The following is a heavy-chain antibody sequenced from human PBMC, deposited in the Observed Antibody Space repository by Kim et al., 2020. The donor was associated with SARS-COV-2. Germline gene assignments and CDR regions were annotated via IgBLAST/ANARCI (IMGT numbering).Heavy chain of an antibody. V-gene: IGHV3-30*18. J-gene: IGHJ6*02. CDR2: ISYDGSNK. CDR1: GFTFSSYG. Sequence: GGSLRLSCAASGFTFSSYGMHWVRQAPGKGLEWVAVISYDGSNKYYADSVKGRFTISRDNSKNTLYLQMNSLRAEDTAVYYCAKDILRCGFHLGYCSGGSCCALYYYGMDVWGQGTTVTVSS. CDR3: AKDILRCGFHLGYCSGGSCCALYYYGMDV. D-gene: IGHD2-15*01.